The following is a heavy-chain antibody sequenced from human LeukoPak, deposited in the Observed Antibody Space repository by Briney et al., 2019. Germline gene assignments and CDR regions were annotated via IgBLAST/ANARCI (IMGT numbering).Heavy chain of an antibody. J-gene: IGHJ4*02. Sequence: GGSLRLSCAASGFTFSSYWMSWVRQAPGKGLEWVSYISSSSSTIYYADSVKGRFTISRDNAKNSLYLQMNSLRDEDTAVYYCAREEQLWLLGGYYFDYWGQGTLVTVSS. CDR2: ISSSSSTI. D-gene: IGHD5-18*01. CDR1: GFTFSSYW. CDR3: AREEQLWLLGGYYFDY. V-gene: IGHV3-48*02.